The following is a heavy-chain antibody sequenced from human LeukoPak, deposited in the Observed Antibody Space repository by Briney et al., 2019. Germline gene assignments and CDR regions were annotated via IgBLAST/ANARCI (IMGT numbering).Heavy chain of an antibody. V-gene: IGHV3-23*01. D-gene: IGHD6-19*01. CDR2: ISGSGGST. CDR3: AKGSSVAGTGLDYFDY. Sequence: GGSLRLSCAASGFTFSSYAMSWVRQAPGKGLEWVSAISGSGGSTYYADSVKGRFTISRDNSKNTLHLQMNSLRAEDTAVYYCAKGSSVAGTGLDYFDYWGQGTLVTVSS. J-gene: IGHJ4*02. CDR1: GFTFSSYA.